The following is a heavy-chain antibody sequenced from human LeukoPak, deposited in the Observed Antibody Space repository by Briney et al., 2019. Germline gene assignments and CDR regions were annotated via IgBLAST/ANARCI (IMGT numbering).Heavy chain of an antibody. CDR1: GFTFSSYA. D-gene: IGHD3-10*01. V-gene: IGHV3-7*01. CDR2: INQDGSEK. Sequence: GGSLRLSCAASGFTFSSYAMSWVRQAPGKGLEWVANINQDGSEKHYVDSVKGRFTISRDNAKNSLYLQMNSLRAEDTAVYYCARDGGAMVRGVWGQGTLVTVSS. CDR3: ARDGGAMVRGV. J-gene: IGHJ4*02.